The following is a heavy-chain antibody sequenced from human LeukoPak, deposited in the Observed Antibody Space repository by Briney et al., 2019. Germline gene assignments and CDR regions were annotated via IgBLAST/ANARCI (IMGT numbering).Heavy chain of an antibody. Sequence: ASVKVSCKTSGGSFGNYAIVWVRQAPGEGPEWIGRIIPVLGITTYAQHFQGRVTITADKSTSTAFMEVRSLTSEDTAVYYCARGSGYYDVDDWGQGTLVTV. V-gene: IGHV1-69*04. CDR3: ARGSGYYDVDD. D-gene: IGHD3-3*01. CDR1: GGSFGNYA. CDR2: IIPVLGIT. J-gene: IGHJ4*02.